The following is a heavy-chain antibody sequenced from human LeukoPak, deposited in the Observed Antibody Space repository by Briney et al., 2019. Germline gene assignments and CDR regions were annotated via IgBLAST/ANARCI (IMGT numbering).Heavy chain of an antibody. CDR2: ISLTGNTI. CDR1: GFTVSSYS. Sequence: GGSLRLSCAASGFTVSSYSMNWVRQSPGKGLEWVSYISLTGNTIYYADSVKGRFTISRDKARNSLYLQMNSLRAEDTAVYYCARAWSRYSSGPYYFDYWGQGTLVTVSS. J-gene: IGHJ4*02. D-gene: IGHD5-18*01. CDR3: ARAWSRYSSGPYYFDY. V-gene: IGHV3-48*01.